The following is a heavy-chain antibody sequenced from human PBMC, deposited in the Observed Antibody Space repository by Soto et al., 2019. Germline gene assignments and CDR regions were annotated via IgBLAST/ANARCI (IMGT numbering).Heavy chain of an antibody. D-gene: IGHD3-10*01. CDR1: GFTFSSYA. J-gene: IGHJ1*01. CDR2: ISGSGLST. CDR3: AKESITTCCPTSGV. Sequence: GGSLRRSCAAAGFTFSSYAMSWVRQTPGKGLECVSSISGSGLSTYSVDSVKGRFTISRDNSKNTLFLHRYMLTGYDTAVYFCAKESITTCCPTSGVWGQGT. V-gene: IGHV3-23*01.